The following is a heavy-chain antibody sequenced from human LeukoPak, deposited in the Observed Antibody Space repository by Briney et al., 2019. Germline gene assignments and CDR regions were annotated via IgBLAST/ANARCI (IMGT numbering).Heavy chain of an antibody. CDR1: GYTFTSYG. CDR2: ISAYNGNT. CDR3: ARAGYGENLGYYMDV. D-gene: IGHD4-17*01. V-gene: IGHV1-18*01. J-gene: IGHJ6*03. Sequence: ASVKLSCKASGYTFTSYGISWVRQAPGQGLEWMGWISAYNGNTNYAQKLQGRVTMTTDTSTSTAYMELRSLRSDDTAVYYCARAGYGENLGYYMDVWDKGTTVTVSS.